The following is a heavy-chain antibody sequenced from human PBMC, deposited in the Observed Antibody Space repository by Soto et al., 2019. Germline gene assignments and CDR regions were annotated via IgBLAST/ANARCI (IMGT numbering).Heavy chain of an antibody. CDR3: GRLEGLATISYYFDY. J-gene: IGHJ4*02. Sequence: SETLSLTFTVSGGSVSSSSYYWGWVRQPPGKGLEWIGSVYYSGSTYYNPSLESRVTISVDKSKNQFSLKLMSLSAADTAVCYCGRLEGLATISYYFDYWGQGALVTVSS. V-gene: IGHV4-39*01. CDR1: GGSVSSSSYY. D-gene: IGHD3-9*01. CDR2: VYYSGST.